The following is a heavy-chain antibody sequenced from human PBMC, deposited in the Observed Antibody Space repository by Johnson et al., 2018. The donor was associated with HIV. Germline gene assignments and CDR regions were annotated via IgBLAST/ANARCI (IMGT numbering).Heavy chain of an antibody. Sequence: VQLVESGGGLVQPGTSLRLSCAASGFTFNDYAMHWVRPTPGKGLAWVAGISWKSDTIGYADSVKGRFTISRDNAKNSMYLQMNSLRAEDTALYYCSKDVSSSWKGSSAFDIWGQGTMVTVSS. J-gene: IGHJ3*02. CDR2: ISWKSDTI. CDR1: GFTFNDYA. D-gene: IGHD6-13*01. CDR3: SKDVSSSWKGSSAFDI. V-gene: IGHV3-9*01.